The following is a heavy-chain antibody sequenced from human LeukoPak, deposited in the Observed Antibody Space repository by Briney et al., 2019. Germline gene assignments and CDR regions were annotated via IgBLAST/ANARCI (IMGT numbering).Heavy chain of an antibody. J-gene: IGHJ6*02. CDR1: GGSISSSGYY. CDR2: IYYSGST. Sequence: PSETLSLTCTVSGGSISSSGYYWSWIRQHPGKGLEWIGYIYYSGSTYYNPSLKSRVTISVDTSKNQFSLKLSSVTAADTAVYYCASQLWFPDYYYGMDVWGQGTTVTVSS. V-gene: IGHV4-39*01. D-gene: IGHD3-10*01. CDR3: ASQLWFPDYYYGMDV.